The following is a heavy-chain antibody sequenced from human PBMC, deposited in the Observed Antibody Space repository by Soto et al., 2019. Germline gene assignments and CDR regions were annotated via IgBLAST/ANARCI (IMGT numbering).Heavy chain of an antibody. CDR1: GYSFNTYT. CDR2: INAANGNT. V-gene: IGHV1-3*01. J-gene: IGHJ4*02. Sequence: QVQLVQSEAEVKEPGASVKISCKASGYSFNTYTMHWVRQAPGQRPEWMGWINAANGNTKYSQEFQGRSSITTDMSANTVYMDLSSLRSEDTAVYYCARDHYCTSVGCRYFYGHWGQGTLVTVSS. CDR3: ARDHYCTSVGCRYFYGH. D-gene: IGHD2-8*02.